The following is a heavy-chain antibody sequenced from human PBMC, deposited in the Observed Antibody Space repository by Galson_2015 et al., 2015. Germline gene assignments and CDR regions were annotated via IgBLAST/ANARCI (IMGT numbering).Heavy chain of an antibody. D-gene: IGHD4-17*01. CDR1: GFTFSSYG. CDR3: ARVVYGDYYFDY. V-gene: IGHV3-30*03. Sequence: SLRLSCAASGFTFSSYGMHWVRQAPGKGLEWVAVISYDGSNKYYADSVKGRFTISRDNSKNTLYLQMNSLRAEDTAVYYCARVVYGDYYFDYWGQGTLVTVSS. J-gene: IGHJ4*02. CDR2: ISYDGSNK.